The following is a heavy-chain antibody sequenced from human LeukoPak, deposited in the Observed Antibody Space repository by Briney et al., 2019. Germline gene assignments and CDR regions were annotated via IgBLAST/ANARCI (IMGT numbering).Heavy chain of an antibody. Sequence: GGSLRLSCAASGFTFSSYEMSWVRQAPGKGLEWVSYISSSGSTIYYADSVKGRFTISRDNAKNSLYLQMNSLRAEDTAVYYCARVSKPGWFDYYYMDVWGKGTTVIVSS. D-gene: IGHD3-10*01. J-gene: IGHJ6*03. CDR1: GFTFSSYE. CDR3: ARVSKPGWFDYYYMDV. V-gene: IGHV3-48*03. CDR2: ISSSGSTI.